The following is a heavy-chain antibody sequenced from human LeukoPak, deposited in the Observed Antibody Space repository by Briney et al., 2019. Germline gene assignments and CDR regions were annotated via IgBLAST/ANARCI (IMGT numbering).Heavy chain of an antibody. CDR2: IYASGST. Sequence: SSETLSLTCTVSGGSISNYYWSWIRQPAGKGLEWIGRIYASGSTNYNPSLESRVTISVATSKNQVSLKLRYVTAADTALYYCAREGYADCERFDPWGQGTLVTVSS. V-gene: IGHV4-4*07. D-gene: IGHD2-2*01. J-gene: IGHJ5*02. CDR3: AREGYADCERFDP. CDR1: GGSISNYY.